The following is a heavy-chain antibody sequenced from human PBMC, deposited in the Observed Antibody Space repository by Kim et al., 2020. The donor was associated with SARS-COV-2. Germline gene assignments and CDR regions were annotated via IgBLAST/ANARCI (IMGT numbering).Heavy chain of an antibody. V-gene: IGHV3-7*04. J-gene: IGHJ4*02. D-gene: IGHD2-2*01. Sequence: VKGRFHISRDNPKNSLYLQMNGLRAEDTAVYYCARALYCSSTSCYQYFDYWGQGTLVTVSS. CDR3: ARALYCSSTSCYQYFDY.